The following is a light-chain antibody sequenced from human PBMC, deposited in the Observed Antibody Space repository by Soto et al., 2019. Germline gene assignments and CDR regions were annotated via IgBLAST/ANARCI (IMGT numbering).Light chain of an antibody. CDR3: QQYNNWPPIT. V-gene: IGKV3-15*01. CDR2: GAS. CDR1: QSVSSN. Sequence: EIVMTQSPATLSVSPGERATLSCRASQSVSSNLAWYQQKPGQAPRLLIYGASTRATCIPDRFSGSGSGTEFTLTNSSLQSEDCAVSYCQQYNNWPPITFGGGTKVEIK. J-gene: IGKJ4*01.